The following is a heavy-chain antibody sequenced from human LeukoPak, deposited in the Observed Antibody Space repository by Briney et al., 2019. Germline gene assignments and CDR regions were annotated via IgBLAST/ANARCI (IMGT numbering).Heavy chain of an antibody. J-gene: IGHJ4*02. CDR1: GGSISSGGYS. D-gene: IGHD1-20*01. Sequence: SQTLSLTCAVSGGSISSGGYSWSWIRQPPGKGLEWIGYIYHSGSTYYNPSLKSRVTISVDRSKNQFSLKPSSVTAADTAVYYCARYNWNPTGFDDWGQGALVTVSS. CDR2: IYHSGST. CDR3: ARYNWNPTGFDD. V-gene: IGHV4-30-2*01.